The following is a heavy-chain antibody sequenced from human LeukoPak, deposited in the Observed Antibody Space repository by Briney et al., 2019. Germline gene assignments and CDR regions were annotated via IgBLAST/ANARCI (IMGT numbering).Heavy chain of an antibody. CDR2: INPNSGDT. V-gene: IGHV1-2*02. D-gene: IGHD5-24*01. Sequence: GASVKVSCKAPGYTFTGYYMHWVRQAPGQGLEWMGCINPNSGDTIYAQNFQARVTMTRDTSISTAYMELSRLRSDDTAVYYCARGGDGCNRRFDYWGQGTLVTVSS. CDR3: ARGGDGCNRRFDY. J-gene: IGHJ4*02. CDR1: GYTFTGYY.